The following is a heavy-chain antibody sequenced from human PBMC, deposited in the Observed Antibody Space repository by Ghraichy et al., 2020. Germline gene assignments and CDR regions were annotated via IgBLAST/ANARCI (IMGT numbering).Heavy chain of an antibody. CDR1: GYTFTSYG. J-gene: IGHJ4*02. CDR3: ARDRSARLGASS. D-gene: IGHD6-19*01. V-gene: IGHV1-18*01. CDR2: VSAYNGNT. Sequence: ASVKVSCKASGYTFTSYGISWVRQAPGQGLEWMGWVSAYNGNTNYAQKLQGRVTMTTDKSTSTAYMELRSLRSADTAVYYCARDRSARLGASSWGQGTLGTVSS.